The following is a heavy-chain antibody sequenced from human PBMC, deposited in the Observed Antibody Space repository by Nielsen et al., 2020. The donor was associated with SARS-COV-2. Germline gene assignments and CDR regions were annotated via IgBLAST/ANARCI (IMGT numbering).Heavy chain of an antibody. V-gene: IGHV3-30-3*01. D-gene: IGHD7-27*01. Sequence: GESLKISCAASGFTFSSYAMHWVRQAPGKGLEWVAVISYDGSNDYYADSVRGRFIISRDNSKNTLFLQMNSLRAEDTAVYYCARGNGWGSYFDYWGQGTLVTVSS. CDR1: GFTFSSYA. CDR3: ARGNGWGSYFDY. J-gene: IGHJ4*02. CDR2: ISYDGSND.